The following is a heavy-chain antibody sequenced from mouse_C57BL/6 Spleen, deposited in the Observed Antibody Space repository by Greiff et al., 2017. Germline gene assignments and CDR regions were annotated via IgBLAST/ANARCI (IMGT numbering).Heavy chain of an antibody. J-gene: IGHJ4*01. CDR1: GYTFTSYW. Sequence: QVQLQQPGAELVRPGSSVKLSCKASGYTFTSYWMDWVKQRPGQGLEWIGNIYPSDSETHYNQKFKDKATLTVSKSSSTAYMQLSSLTSEDSAVYYCARREEDYYGSSPLAMDYWGQGTSVTVSS. D-gene: IGHD1-1*01. CDR2: IYPSDSET. V-gene: IGHV1-61*01. CDR3: ARREEDYYGSSPLAMDY.